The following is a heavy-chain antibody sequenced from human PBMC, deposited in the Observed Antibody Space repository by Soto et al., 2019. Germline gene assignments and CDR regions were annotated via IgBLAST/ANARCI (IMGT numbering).Heavy chain of an antibody. CDR1: GFIFSTYS. Sequence: QVQLVESGGGVVQPGRSLRLSCAASGFIFSTYSIHWVRQAPGKGLEWVAVTTFDGINKYNADSVKGRFTISRDASKKTVYLQMNSLTTEDTAVYFCARETDGMDGWGQGTTVTVSS. J-gene: IGHJ6*02. V-gene: IGHV3-30*03. CDR3: ARETDGMDG. CDR2: TTFDGINK.